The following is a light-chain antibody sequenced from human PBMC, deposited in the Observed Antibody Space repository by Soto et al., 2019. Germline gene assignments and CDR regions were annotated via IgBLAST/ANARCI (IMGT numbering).Light chain of an antibody. CDR2: AAS. CDR1: QGIRND. CDR3: LQDYSYPLT. Sequence: AIQMTQSPSSLSASVGDRVTITCRASQGIRNDLDWYQQKPGKAPKFLIYAASSLQSGVPSRFSGSGSGTDFTLTISSLQPEDFATYYCLQDYSYPLTFGGGTKVEIK. V-gene: IGKV1-6*01. J-gene: IGKJ4*01.